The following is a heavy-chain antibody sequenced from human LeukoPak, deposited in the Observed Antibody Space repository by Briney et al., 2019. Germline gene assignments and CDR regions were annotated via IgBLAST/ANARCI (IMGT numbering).Heavy chain of an antibody. Sequence: GESLKISCKGSGYSFTSYWIGWVRQMPGKGLEWMGIIYPGDSDTRYSPSFQGQVTISADKSISTAYLQWGSLKASDTAMYYCARRGYCSGGSCYKGYYFDYWGQGTLVTASS. CDR3: ARRGYCSGGSCYKGYYFDY. V-gene: IGHV5-51*01. J-gene: IGHJ4*02. CDR2: IYPGDSDT. CDR1: GYSFTSYW. D-gene: IGHD2-15*01.